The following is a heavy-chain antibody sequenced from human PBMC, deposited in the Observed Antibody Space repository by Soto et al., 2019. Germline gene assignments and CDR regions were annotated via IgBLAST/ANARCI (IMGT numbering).Heavy chain of an antibody. Sequence: QVQLQQWGAGLLKPSETLSLTCAVYGGSFSGYYWSWIRQPPGKGLEWIGEINHSGSTNYNPSLKSRVTISVDTSKKQFSLKLSSVAAADTAVYYCARRYYGSGSPLNYWGQGTLVTVSS. CDR2: INHSGST. D-gene: IGHD3-10*01. V-gene: IGHV4-34*01. CDR3: ARRYYGSGSPLNY. CDR1: GGSFSGYY. J-gene: IGHJ4*02.